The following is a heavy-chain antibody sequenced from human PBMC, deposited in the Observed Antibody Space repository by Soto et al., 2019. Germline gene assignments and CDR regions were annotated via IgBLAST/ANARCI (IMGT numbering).Heavy chain of an antibody. CDR2: VHYRGGT. D-gene: IGHD2-15*01. CDR3: ASIVVGATGHTDFDH. V-gene: IGHV4-39*01. Sequence: QLQESGPGLVKPSETLSLTCTVSGGSINSNNYFWGWIRQPPGNGREYDGSVHYRGGTYYKPDLKRRVTVSLDTSKNQISLRLKSVSAADTAVYYCASIVVGATGHTDFDHWGQGTLVTVSS. J-gene: IGHJ4*02. CDR1: GGSINSNNYF.